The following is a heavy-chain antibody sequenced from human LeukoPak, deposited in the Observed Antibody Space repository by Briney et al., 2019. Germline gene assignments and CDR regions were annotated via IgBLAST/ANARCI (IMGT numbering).Heavy chain of an antibody. Sequence: ASVKVSCKASGCTFTSYGISWVRQATGQGLEWMGWMNPNSGNTGYAQKFQGRVTITRNTSISTAYMELSSLRSEDTAVYYCARGSNRDDYGDYVMGYWGQGTLVTVSS. D-gene: IGHD4-17*01. CDR2: MNPNSGNT. CDR1: GCTFTSYG. V-gene: IGHV1-8*03. CDR3: ARGSNRDDYGDYVMGY. J-gene: IGHJ4*02.